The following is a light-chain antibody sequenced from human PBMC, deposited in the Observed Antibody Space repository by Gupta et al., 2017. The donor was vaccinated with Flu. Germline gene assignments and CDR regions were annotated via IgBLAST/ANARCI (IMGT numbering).Light chain of an antibody. Sequence: DIEMIQSPSSRSASVGDRVTITCRASQSISTYLTWYQQKPGKGPKLLIYSASSLQSGVPSRFSGSGSGTDFTLTINSLQPEDFATYYCHQNYSTPWTFGQGTQVEIK. CDR3: HQNYSTPWT. CDR2: SAS. J-gene: IGKJ1*01. V-gene: IGKV1-39*01. CDR1: QSISTY.